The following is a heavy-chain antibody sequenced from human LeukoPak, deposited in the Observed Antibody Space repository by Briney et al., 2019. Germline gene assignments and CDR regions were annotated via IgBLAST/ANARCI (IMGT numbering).Heavy chain of an antibody. V-gene: IGHV3-11*04. Sequence: PGGSLRLSCAASGFTFSDYYMSWIRQAPGKGLEWVSYISSSGSTIYYADSVKGRFTISRDNAKNSLYLQMNSLRAEDTAVYYCARDGKSYYDFWSGYSAYYYYYYMDVWGKGTTVTVSS. CDR1: GFTFSDYY. CDR2: ISSSGSTI. D-gene: IGHD3-3*01. CDR3: ARDGKSYYDFWSGYSAYYYYYYMDV. J-gene: IGHJ6*03.